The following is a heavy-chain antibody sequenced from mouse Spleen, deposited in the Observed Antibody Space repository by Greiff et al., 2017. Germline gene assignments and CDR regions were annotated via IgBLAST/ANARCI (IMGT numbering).Heavy chain of an antibody. CDR2: IYPGDGDT. CDR3: AITGSAWFAY. Sequence: QVQLKESGAELVKPGASVKISCKASGYAFSSYWMNWVKQRPGQGLEWIGQIYPGDGDTNYNGKFKGKATLTADKSSSTAYMQLSSLTSEDSAVYFWAITGSAWFAYWGQGTLVTVSA. V-gene: IGHV1-80*01. J-gene: IGHJ3*01. D-gene: IGHD4-1*01. CDR1: GYAFSSYW.